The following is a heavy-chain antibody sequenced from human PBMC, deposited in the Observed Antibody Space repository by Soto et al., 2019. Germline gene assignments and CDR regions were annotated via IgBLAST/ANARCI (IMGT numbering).Heavy chain of an antibody. D-gene: IGHD6-19*01. Sequence: SETLSLTCTVSGYSIISGSYWAWIRQPPGKGPEWIASIYHGGTTFYNPSLKSRITISVDTSNNQFSLKLTSVTAADTAVYYCARVHVMVVAGSTFDYWGHGTLVTVSS. CDR3: ARVHVMVVAGSTFDY. CDR1: GYSIISGSY. CDR2: IYHGGTT. J-gene: IGHJ4*01. V-gene: IGHV4-38-2*02.